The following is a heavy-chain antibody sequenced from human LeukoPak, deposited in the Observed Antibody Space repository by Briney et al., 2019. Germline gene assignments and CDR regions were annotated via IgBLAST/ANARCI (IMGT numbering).Heavy chain of an antibody. CDR2: INPNSGGT. Sequence: ASVKVSCKASGYTFTGYYMHWVRQAPGQGLEWMGRINPNSGGTNYAQKFQGRATMTRDTSISTAYMELSRLRSDDTAVYYCARLVVHTSPFDYWGQGTLVTVSS. CDR1: GYTFTGYY. V-gene: IGHV1-2*06. J-gene: IGHJ4*02. D-gene: IGHD3-22*01. CDR3: ARLVVHTSPFDY.